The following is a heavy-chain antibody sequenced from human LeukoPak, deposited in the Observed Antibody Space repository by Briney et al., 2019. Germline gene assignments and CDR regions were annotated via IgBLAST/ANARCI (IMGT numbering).Heavy chain of an antibody. CDR2: IYYSGST. J-gene: IGHJ4*02. CDR3: ARGGDYADY. V-gene: IGHV4-59*01. Sequence: SETLSLTCTVSGGSITASYWTWVRQPPGKGLEWIGYIYYSGSTNYNPSLKSRVTISVDTSKNQFSLKLSSVTAADTAVYYCARGGDYADYWGQGTLVTVSS. CDR1: GGSITASY.